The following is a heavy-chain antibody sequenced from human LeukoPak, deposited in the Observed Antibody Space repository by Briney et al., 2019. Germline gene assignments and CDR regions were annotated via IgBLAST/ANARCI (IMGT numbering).Heavy chain of an antibody. CDR1: GDSASSCY. CDR2: IYYGGST. D-gene: IGHD1-7*01. CDR3: ARGNGNFYFDY. J-gene: IGHJ4*02. V-gene: IGHV4-59*02. Sequence: SETLSLTCTVSGDSASSCYWHWIRQPPGKGLEWIAYIYYGGSTYYNPSLKSRLTIPVDTSKNQFSLKLNSVTAADTAVYFCARGNGNFYFDYWGQGTLVTVSS.